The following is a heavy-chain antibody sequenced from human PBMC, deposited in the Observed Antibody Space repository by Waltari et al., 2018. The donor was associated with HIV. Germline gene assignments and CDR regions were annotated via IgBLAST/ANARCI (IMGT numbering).Heavy chain of an antibody. Sequence: QVQLVQSGAEVKKPGSSVKVSCQASGGTVSSYAISWVRQAHGQGLEWMGGIIPIFGTANYARKFQGRVTITADESTSTAYMELSSLRSEDTAVYYCARGLNYGDYFYFDYWGQGTLVTVSS. CDR3: ARGLNYGDYFYFDY. D-gene: IGHD4-17*01. V-gene: IGHV1-69*12. J-gene: IGHJ4*02. CDR1: GGTVSSYA. CDR2: IIPIFGTA.